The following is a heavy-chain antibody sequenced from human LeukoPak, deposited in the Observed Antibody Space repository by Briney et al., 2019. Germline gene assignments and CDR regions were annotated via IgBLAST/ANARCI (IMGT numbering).Heavy chain of an antibody. J-gene: IGHJ3*02. V-gene: IGHV4-39*07. Sequence: PSETLSLTCTVSGGSISSSSYYWGWIRQPPGEGLEWIGSIYYSGSTYYNPPLKSRVTISVDTSKNQFSLKLSSVTAADTAVYYCARDLTGIVGAILFHDAFYIWGQGTMVTVSS. CDR2: IYYSGST. D-gene: IGHD1-26*01. CDR1: GGSISSSSYY. CDR3: ARDLTGIVGAILFHDAFYI.